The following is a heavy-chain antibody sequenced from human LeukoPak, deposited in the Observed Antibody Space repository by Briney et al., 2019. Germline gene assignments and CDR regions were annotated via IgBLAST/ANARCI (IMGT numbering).Heavy chain of an antibody. CDR2: ISGSGGST. V-gene: IGHV3-23*01. D-gene: IGHD3-3*01. CDR3: AKVYYDFWSGYPAGAFDI. J-gene: IGHJ3*02. CDR1: GFTFSSYA. Sequence: PGGSLRLSCAASGFTFSSYAMSWVRQAPGKGLEWVSAISGSGGSTYHAGSVKGRFTISRDNSKNTLYLQMNSLRAEDAAVYYCAKVYYDFWSGYPAGAFDIWGQGTMVTVSS.